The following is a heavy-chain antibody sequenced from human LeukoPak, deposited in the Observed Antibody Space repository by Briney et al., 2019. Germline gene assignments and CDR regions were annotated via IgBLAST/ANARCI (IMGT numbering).Heavy chain of an antibody. D-gene: IGHD3-10*01. Sequence: GGSLRLSCAASGFTFSSYGMNWVRQAPGKGLEWVAFIRYDGSNKYYADSVKGRFTISRDNSKNTLYLQMNSLRAEDTAVYYCAKMYYYGSGDYYYYMDVWGKGTTVTISS. J-gene: IGHJ6*03. V-gene: IGHV3-30*02. CDR1: GFTFSSYG. CDR2: IRYDGSNK. CDR3: AKMYYYGSGDYYYYMDV.